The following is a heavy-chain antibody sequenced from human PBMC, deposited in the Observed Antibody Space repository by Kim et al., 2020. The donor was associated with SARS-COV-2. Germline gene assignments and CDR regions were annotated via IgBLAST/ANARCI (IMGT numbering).Heavy chain of an antibody. Sequence: ASVKVSCKASGYTFTSYAMHWVRQAPGQRLEWMGWINAGNGNTKYSQKFQGRVTITRGTSASTAYMELSSLRSEDTAVYYCARSLAELLWFGEFIDYWGQGTRVTVST. V-gene: IGHV1-3*01. J-gene: IGHJ4*02. CDR3: ARSLAELLWFGEFIDY. CDR1: GYTFTSYA. CDR2: INAGNGNT. D-gene: IGHD3-10*01.